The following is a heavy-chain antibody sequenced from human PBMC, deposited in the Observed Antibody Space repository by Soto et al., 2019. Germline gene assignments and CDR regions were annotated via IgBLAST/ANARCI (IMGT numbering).Heavy chain of an antibody. V-gene: IGHV3-30*18. CDR1: GLTFSDYG. J-gene: IGHJ6*02. Sequence: LRLSCVVSGLTFSDYGFHWVRQAPGKGLDWVAAISYDGSFVYYADSVRGRFTISRDNSRNTLDLQMNTLRHEDTAVYYCAKERGRNRNFAMDVWGQGTSVT. CDR2: ISYDGSFV. D-gene: IGHD1-1*01. CDR3: AKERGRNRNFAMDV.